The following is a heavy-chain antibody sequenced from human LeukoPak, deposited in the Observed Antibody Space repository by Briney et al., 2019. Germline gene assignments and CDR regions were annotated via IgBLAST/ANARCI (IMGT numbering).Heavy chain of an antibody. CDR3: ARGPRRSLQWNRNWFDP. CDR1: GGSFSGYY. J-gene: IGHJ5*02. V-gene: IGHV4-34*01. CDR2: INHSGST. D-gene: IGHD5-24*01. Sequence: SETLSLTCAGYGGSFSGYYWSGIRQPPGKGLEWIGEINHSGSTNYNPSLKSRVTISVDTSKNQFSLKLSSVTAADTAVYYCARGPRRSLQWNRNWFDPWGQGTLVTVSS.